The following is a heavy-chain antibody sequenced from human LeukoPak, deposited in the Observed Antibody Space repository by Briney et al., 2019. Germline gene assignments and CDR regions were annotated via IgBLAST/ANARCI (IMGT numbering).Heavy chain of an antibody. D-gene: IGHD2-2*01. J-gene: IGHJ5*02. V-gene: IGHV1-69*04. CDR2: IIPIFGIA. CDR1: GGTFSSYA. CDR3: ARDRGVDRGQLLLNWFDP. Sequence: ASVKVSCKASGGTFSSYAISWVRQAPGQGLEWMVRIIPIFGIANYAQKFQGRVTITADKSTSTAYMELSSLRSEDTAVYYCARDRGVDRGQLLLNWFDPWGQGTLVTVSS.